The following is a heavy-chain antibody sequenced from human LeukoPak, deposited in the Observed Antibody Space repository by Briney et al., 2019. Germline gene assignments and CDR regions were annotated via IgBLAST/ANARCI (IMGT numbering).Heavy chain of an antibody. Sequence: GGSLRLSCAASGFIFSSYATSWVRQAPGKGLEWVSVIGGSGTTTYYADSVKGRFTISRDNSKNMLYLQMNSLRVEDTAIYYCAKVSVVAGRNAFDIWGQGTMVTVSS. J-gene: IGHJ3*02. CDR3: AKVSVVAGRNAFDI. CDR1: GFIFSSYA. D-gene: IGHD3-22*01. CDR2: IGGSGTTT. V-gene: IGHV3-23*01.